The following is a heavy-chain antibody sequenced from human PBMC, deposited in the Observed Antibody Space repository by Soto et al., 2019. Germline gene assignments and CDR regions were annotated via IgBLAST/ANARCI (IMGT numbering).Heavy chain of an antibody. Sequence: QVQLVQSGAEVKKPGASVKVSCKASVYTFSNYAMHGVRQAPGQRLEWMGWIHGGNGNTKYSQKFQVRVTITRDTVASTAYMELSSLRSEDTAVYFFARWGSFQESSGWDLCDYWGQGTLVTVSS. V-gene: IGHV1-3*01. J-gene: IGHJ4*02. D-gene: IGHD6-19*01. CDR2: IHGGNGNT. CDR3: ARWGSFQESSGWDLCDY. CDR1: VYTFSNYA.